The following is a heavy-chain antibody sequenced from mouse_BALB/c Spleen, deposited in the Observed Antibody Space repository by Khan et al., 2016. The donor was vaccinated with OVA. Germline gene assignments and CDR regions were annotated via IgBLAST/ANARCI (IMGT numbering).Heavy chain of an antibody. Sequence: EVQLQESGPGLVKPSQSLSLTCTVTGYSITSGYGWNWIRQFPGNKLEWMGYIRYSGSTNYNPSLKSRISITRDTSKNQFFLQLNYVTTEDTATYYCARTARIKYWGNGTTLTVSS. CDR2: IRYSGST. CDR3: ARTARIKY. V-gene: IGHV3-1*02. D-gene: IGHD1-2*01. CDR1: GYSITSGYG. J-gene: IGHJ2*01.